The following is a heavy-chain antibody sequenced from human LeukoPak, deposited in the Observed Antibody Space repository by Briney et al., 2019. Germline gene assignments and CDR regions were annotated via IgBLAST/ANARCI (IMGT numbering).Heavy chain of an antibody. V-gene: IGHV1-18*01. CDR1: GYTFINYA. CDR2: ISVYNGNT. D-gene: IGHD2-8*01. CDR3: ALISYCTTVTCFYLDY. Sequence: ASVKVSCKASGYTFINYAITWVRQAPGQGLEWMGCISVYNGNTNYAQNLQGRVTMTTDTSTSTAYMELRSLRSDDTAVYYCALISYCTTVTCFYLDYWGQGTLVTVSS. J-gene: IGHJ4*02.